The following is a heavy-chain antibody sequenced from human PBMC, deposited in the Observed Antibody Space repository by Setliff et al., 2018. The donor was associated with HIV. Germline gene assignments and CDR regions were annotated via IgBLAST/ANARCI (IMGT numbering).Heavy chain of an antibody. CDR1: GFTFSSYG. J-gene: IGHJ6*03. Sequence: PGGSLRLSCAASGFTFSSYGMHWVRQAPGKGLEWVAFIRYDGSNKYYADSVKGRFTMSRDNSKNTVSLEMNSLRVEDTGVYYCAKGRRPVDLVSTSIRYYFYMGVWGKGTTVTVSS. CDR2: IRYDGSNK. D-gene: IGHD5-12*01. CDR3: AKGRRPVDLVSTSIRYYFYMGV. V-gene: IGHV3-30*02.